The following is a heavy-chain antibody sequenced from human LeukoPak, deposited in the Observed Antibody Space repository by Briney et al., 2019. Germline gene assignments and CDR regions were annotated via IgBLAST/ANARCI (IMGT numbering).Heavy chain of an antibody. D-gene: IGHD3-10*01. CDR1: GYTLTELS. V-gene: IGHV1-24*01. J-gene: IGHJ4*02. CDR3: ATCNPYYYGSRNLKELDY. CDR2: FDPEDGET. Sequence: ASVKVSCKVSGYTLTELSMHRVRQAPGKGLEWMGGFDPEDGETIYAQKFQGRVTMTEDTSTDTAYMELSSLRSEDTAVYYCATCNPYYYGSRNLKELDYWGQGTLVTVSS.